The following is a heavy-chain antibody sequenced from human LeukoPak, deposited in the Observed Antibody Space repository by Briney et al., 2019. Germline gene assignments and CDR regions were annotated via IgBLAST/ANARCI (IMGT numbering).Heavy chain of an antibody. D-gene: IGHD3-16*01. Sequence: PGGSLRLSCAASGFTFSSYGMHWVRQAPGKGLEWVAVISYDGSNTYYADSVKGRFTISRDDSKNTLFLHMSSLRAEDTAVYFCAKDDSTLGQSVNHYFDYWGQGTLVTVSS. CDR3: AKDDSTLGQSVNHYFDY. CDR1: GFTFSSYG. J-gene: IGHJ4*02. CDR2: ISYDGSNT. V-gene: IGHV3-30*18.